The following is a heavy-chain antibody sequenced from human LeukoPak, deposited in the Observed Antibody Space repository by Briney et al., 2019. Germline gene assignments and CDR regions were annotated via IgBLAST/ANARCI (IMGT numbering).Heavy chain of an antibody. J-gene: IGHJ4*02. CDR3: AAARRVCTDNPCYLNPFDY. D-gene: IGHD2-15*01. Sequence: GGSLRLSCAASGFTFTNYWMSWVRQAPGKGLELVANIKQDRSEKYYVDSVKGRFTISRDNAKNSLYLQMNSLRSEDTAMYYCAAARRVCTDNPCYLNPFDYWGQGTLVTVSS. CDR2: IKQDRSEK. V-gene: IGHV3-7*03. CDR1: GFTFTNYW.